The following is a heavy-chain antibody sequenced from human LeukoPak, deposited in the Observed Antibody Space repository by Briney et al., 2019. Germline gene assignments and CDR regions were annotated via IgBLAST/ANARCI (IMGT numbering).Heavy chain of an antibody. Sequence: PGGSLRLSCAASGFTFRGFLMSWVRQIPGKGLEWVANIKQDGSEKYYADALKGRFTISRDNTKNSVSLQMNSLIVKDTAVYYCARAGSNWNYVYWGQGTLVTVSS. D-gene: IGHD1-7*01. V-gene: IGHV3-7*01. CDR1: GFTFRGFL. CDR3: ARAGSNWNYVY. CDR2: IKQDGSEK. J-gene: IGHJ4*02.